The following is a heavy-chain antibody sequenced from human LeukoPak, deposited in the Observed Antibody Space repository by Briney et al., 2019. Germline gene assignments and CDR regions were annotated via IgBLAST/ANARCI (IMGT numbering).Heavy chain of an antibody. CDR3: ARVTYDFWSSPTYYMDV. V-gene: IGHV3-48*01. Sequence: GSLRLSCAASGFTFSSYSMNWVRQAPGKGLEWVSYISSSSSTIYYADSVKGRFTISRDNAKNSLYLQMNSLRAEDTAVYYCARVTYDFWSSPTYYMDVWGKGTTVTVSS. CDR1: GFTFSSYS. J-gene: IGHJ6*03. CDR2: ISSSSSTI. D-gene: IGHD3-3*01.